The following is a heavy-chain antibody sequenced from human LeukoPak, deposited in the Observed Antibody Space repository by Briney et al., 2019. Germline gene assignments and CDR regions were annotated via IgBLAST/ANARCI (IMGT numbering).Heavy chain of an antibody. J-gene: IGHJ6*02. D-gene: IGHD2-15*01. CDR3: VKDRGRCPFYGMDV. V-gene: IGHV3-23*01. CDR1: GFTFSSYA. Sequence: GGSLRLSCAGSGFTFSSYAMSWVRHAPGKGLEWVSTMSGSGGACPYYVDAVKGRFTVSIDNSRNTLYLPMNSLRAEDTALYYCVKDRGRCPFYGMDVWGQGTTVTVSS. CDR2: MSGSGGACP.